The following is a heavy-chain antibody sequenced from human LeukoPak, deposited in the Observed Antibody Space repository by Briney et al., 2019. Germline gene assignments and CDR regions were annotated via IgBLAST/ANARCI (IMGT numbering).Heavy chain of an antibody. V-gene: IGHV4-34*01. CDR1: GGSFSGYY. Sequence: SETLSLTCAVYGGSFSGYYWSWIRQPPGKGLEWIGEINHSGSTNYNPSLKSRVTISVDTSKNQFSLKLSSVTAADTAVYYCARGRVHNFDYWGQGTLVTVSS. CDR3: ARGRVHNFDY. D-gene: IGHD3-10*01. J-gene: IGHJ4*02. CDR2: INHSGST.